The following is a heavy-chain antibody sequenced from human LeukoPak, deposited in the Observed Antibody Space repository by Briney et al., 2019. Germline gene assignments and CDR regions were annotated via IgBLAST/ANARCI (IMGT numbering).Heavy chain of an antibody. V-gene: IGHV1-69*13. Sequence: SVKVSCKASGGTFSSHAISWVRQAPGQGLEWMGGIIPIFGTANYAQKFQGRVTITADESTSTAYVELSSLRSEDTAVYYCAIVYRYCTNGVCYHPNNWFDPWGQGTLVTVSS. CDR3: AIVYRYCTNGVCYHPNNWFDP. CDR2: IIPIFGTA. J-gene: IGHJ5*02. D-gene: IGHD2-8*01. CDR1: GGTFSSHA.